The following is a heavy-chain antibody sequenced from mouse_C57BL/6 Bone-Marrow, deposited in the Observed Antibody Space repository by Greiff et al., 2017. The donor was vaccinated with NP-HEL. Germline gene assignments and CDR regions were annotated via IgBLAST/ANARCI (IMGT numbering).Heavy chain of an antibody. J-gene: IGHJ2*01. CDR3: TRENYYGRWFDY. Sequence: VQLQQSGAELVRPGASVTLSCKASGSTFPAFEMHWVKQTPVHGLEWIGAIDPETGGTAYNQKFKGKAILTADKSSSTAYMELRSLTSEDSAVYYCTRENYYGRWFDYWGQGTTLTVSS. V-gene: IGHV1-15*01. CDR1: GSTFPAFE. CDR2: IDPETGGT. D-gene: IGHD1-1*01.